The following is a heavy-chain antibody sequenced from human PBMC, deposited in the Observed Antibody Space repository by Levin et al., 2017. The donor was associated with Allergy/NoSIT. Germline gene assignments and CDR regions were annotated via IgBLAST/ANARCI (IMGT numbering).Heavy chain of an antibody. CDR1: GGSISSGGYS. CDR3: ARVAGYSYGYYFDY. J-gene: IGHJ4*02. V-gene: IGHV4-30-2*01. CDR2: IYLSGST. D-gene: IGHD5-18*01. Sequence: SSETLSLTCAVSGGSISSGGYSWSWIRQPPGRGLEWIGNIYLSGSTNDNPSLKSRVTMSVDRSKNQFSLKLSYVTAAATAVYYCARVAGYSYGYYFDYWGPGTLVTVSS.